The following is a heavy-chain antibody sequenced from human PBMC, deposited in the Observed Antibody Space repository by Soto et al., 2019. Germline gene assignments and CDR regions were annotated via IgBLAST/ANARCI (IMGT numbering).Heavy chain of an antibody. D-gene: IGHD6-19*01. V-gene: IGHV3-23*01. J-gene: IGHJ4*02. Sequence: GGSLRLSCAACGFTFSGSAMTWVHQAPGKWLEYVSSITSSGSEVFHAASVKGRFTMSRDNSKNMLYLQMNSLRAEDTAVYYCAKEGYDSGWYWDSWGQGALVTVSS. CDR3: AKEGYDSGWYWDS. CDR2: ITSSGSEV. CDR1: GFTFSGSA.